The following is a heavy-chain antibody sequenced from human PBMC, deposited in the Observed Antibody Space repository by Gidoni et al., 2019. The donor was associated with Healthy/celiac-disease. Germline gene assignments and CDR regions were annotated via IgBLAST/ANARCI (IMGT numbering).Heavy chain of an antibody. CDR1: GFTFDDWG. CDR3: AREDSGYYLDY. CDR2: INWNGGST. J-gene: IGHJ4*02. Sequence: EVQLVESGGGVVRPGGHRRLSCAAHGFTFDDWGMSWVRQAPGQGREWVSGINWNGGSTGYADSVKCRFTISRGNAKNSLYLQMNSLRAEDTALYYCAREDSGYYLDYWGQGTLVTVSS. V-gene: IGHV3-20*04. D-gene: IGHD3-22*01.